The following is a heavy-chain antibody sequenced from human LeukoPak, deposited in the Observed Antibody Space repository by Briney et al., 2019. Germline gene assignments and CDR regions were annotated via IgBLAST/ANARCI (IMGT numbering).Heavy chain of an antibody. CDR2: INHSGST. J-gene: IGHJ4*02. CDR1: GGSFSGYY. V-gene: IGHV4-34*01. D-gene: IGHD3-22*01. CDR3: ARDPPYYYDSSGYTAGY. Sequence: PSETLSLTCAVYGGSFSGYYWSRIRQPPGKGLEWIGEINHSGSTNYNPSLKSRVTISVDTSKNQFSLKLSSVTAADTAVYYCARDPPYYYDSSGYTAGYWGQGTLVTVSS.